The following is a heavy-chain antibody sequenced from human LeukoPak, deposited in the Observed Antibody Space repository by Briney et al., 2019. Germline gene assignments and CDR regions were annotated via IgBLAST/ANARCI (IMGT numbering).Heavy chain of an antibody. CDR3: ARGGVESAGRYYFDY. Sequence: GGSLRLSCAASGFTVSSDYMSWVRQAPGKGLEWVSVIYPGGSTQYTGSVKGRFTISRDNSKNTLYLQMNSLRGEDTAVYYCARGGVESAGRYYFDYWGQGTLLTVSS. CDR1: GFTVSSDY. V-gene: IGHV3-66*01. J-gene: IGHJ4*02. CDR2: IYPGGST. D-gene: IGHD3-3*01.